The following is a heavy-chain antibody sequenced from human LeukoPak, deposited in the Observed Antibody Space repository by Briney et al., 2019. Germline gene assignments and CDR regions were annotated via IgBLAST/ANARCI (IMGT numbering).Heavy chain of an antibody. CDR1: GFTFSSYW. J-gene: IGHJ3*02. Sequence: GGSLRLSCAASGFTFSSYWMHWVRHAPGKGLVWVSRINTDGSSTSYADSVKGRFTISRDNAKNTLYLQMNSLRAEDTAVYYCARAHAYYGGNPGDDYAFDIWGQGTMVTVSS. CDR3: ARAHAYYGGNPGDDYAFDI. V-gene: IGHV3-74*01. CDR2: INTDGSST. D-gene: IGHD4-23*01.